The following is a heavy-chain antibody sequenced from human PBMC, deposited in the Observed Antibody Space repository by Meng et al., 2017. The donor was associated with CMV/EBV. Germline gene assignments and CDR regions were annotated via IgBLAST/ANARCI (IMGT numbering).Heavy chain of an antibody. CDR1: YY. CDR3: ARGAVLVTMVRGVIGGVPNWFDP. V-gene: IGHV4-34*01. D-gene: IGHD3-10*01. CDR2: INHSGST. Sequence: YYWSWIRQPPGKGLEWIGEINHSGSTNYNPSLKSRVTISVDTSKNQFSLKLSSVTAADTAVYYCARGAVLVTMVRGVIGGVPNWFDPWGQGTPVTVSS. J-gene: IGHJ5*02.